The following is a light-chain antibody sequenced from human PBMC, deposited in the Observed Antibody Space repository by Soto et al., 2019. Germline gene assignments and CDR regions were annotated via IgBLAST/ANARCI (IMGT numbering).Light chain of an antibody. V-gene: IGKV1-39*01. CDR3: QQSYSTPRT. Sequence: DLQMTQAPSSLSASVGDRVTSTCRASQSISNYLNWYQQKPGKAPKLLMYAASSLQSGVRSRFGGSGSGTDFTLTISSLQPEDFATYYCQQSYSTPRTFGQGTKVEIK. CDR2: AAS. J-gene: IGKJ1*01. CDR1: QSISNY.